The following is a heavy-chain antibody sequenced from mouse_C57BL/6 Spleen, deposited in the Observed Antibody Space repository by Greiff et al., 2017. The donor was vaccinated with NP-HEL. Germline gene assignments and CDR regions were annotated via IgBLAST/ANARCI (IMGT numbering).Heavy chain of an antibody. V-gene: IGHV1-54*01. Sequence: QVHVKQSGAELVRPGTSVKVSCKASGYAFTNYLIEWVKQRPGQGLEWIGVINPGSGGTNYNEKFKGKATLTADKSSSTAYMQLSSLTSEDSAVYFCARCGTVVEGAMDYWGQGTSVTVSS. J-gene: IGHJ4*01. D-gene: IGHD1-1*01. CDR2: INPGSGGT. CDR3: ARCGTVVEGAMDY. CDR1: GYAFTNYL.